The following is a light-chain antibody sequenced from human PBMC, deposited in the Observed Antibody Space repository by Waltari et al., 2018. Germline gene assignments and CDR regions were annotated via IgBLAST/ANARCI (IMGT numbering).Light chain of an antibody. J-gene: IGLJ3*02. V-gene: IGLV4-69*01. CDR2: VNSEGRH. Sequence: QEPEKGPGEVMKVNSEGRHSKWDKIPDRVSGSSSGTEHYLPISSLQSEDEAEYYCQTGGHGTWVFGGGTKLTVL. CDR3: QTGGHGTWV.